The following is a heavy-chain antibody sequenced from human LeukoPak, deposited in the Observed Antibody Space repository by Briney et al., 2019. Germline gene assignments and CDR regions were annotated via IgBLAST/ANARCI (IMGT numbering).Heavy chain of an antibody. D-gene: IGHD2-2*01. CDR2: IKLDGSET. CDR1: GFTFFNYW. V-gene: IGHV3-7*04. Sequence: GGSLRLSCAASGFTFFNYWMSWVRQAPGKGLEWVANIKLDGSETYYVDSVKGRFTISRDNARSSLFLQVTSLRAEDTAIYYCARGGCSSTRCFAGLFDYWGQGTLVTVSS. J-gene: IGHJ4*02. CDR3: ARGGCSSTRCFAGLFDY.